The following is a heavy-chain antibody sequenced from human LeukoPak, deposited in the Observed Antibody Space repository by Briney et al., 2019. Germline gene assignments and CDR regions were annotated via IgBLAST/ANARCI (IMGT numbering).Heavy chain of an antibody. CDR2: IKPDGSEG. J-gene: IGHJ4*02. D-gene: IGHD3-16*01. CDR1: GFTFSSSW. Sequence: GGSLRLSCAASGFTFSSSWMTWVRQAPGKGLEWVATIKPDGSEGSYVDSVKGRFTISRDNAKNSLFLQMISLRAEDTAVYYCARDRAYKSFDYWGQGALVTVSS. CDR3: ARDRAYKSFDY. V-gene: IGHV3-7*04.